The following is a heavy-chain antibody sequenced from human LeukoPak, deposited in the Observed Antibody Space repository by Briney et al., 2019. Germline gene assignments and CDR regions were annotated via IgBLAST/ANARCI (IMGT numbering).Heavy chain of an antibody. CDR1: GGSFSGYY. D-gene: IGHD2-8*01. CDR3: ARMQSMSVLNPRGFFDY. J-gene: IGHJ4*02. Sequence: TLSLTCAVYGGSFSGYYWTWIRQPPGKALEWLALIDWDDDKYYSTSLKTRLTISKDTSKNQVVLTMTNMDPVDTATYYCARMQSMSVLNPRGFFDYWGQGTLVTVSS. CDR2: IDWDDDK. V-gene: IGHV2-70*01.